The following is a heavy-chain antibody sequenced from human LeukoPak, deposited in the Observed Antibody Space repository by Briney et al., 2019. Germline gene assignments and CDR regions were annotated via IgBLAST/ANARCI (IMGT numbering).Heavy chain of an antibody. J-gene: IGHJ4*02. V-gene: IGHV5-51*03. Sequence: PGESLKISCKGSGYSFTIYWIGWVRQMPGKGLEWIGIIYPGDSDTRYSPSFQGQVTISADKSISTAFLQWSSLQASDTAMYYCARSSAMTYNGPRDYWGQGTLVTVSS. CDR1: GYSFTIYW. CDR3: ARSSAMTYNGPRDY. CDR2: IYPGDSDT. D-gene: IGHD3-10*01.